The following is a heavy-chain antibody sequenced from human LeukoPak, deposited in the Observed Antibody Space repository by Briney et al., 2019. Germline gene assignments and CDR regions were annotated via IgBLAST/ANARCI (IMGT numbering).Heavy chain of an antibody. D-gene: IGHD3/OR15-3a*01. CDR2: ISYHGSNK. CDR1: GFTFSSYS. Sequence: GGSLRLSCAASGFTFSSYSMHWVRQAPGKGRQWLTLISYHGSNKDYTDSVKGRFIISRDNYKNTLFLQMNSLRTEDTAIYFCARSPERLGQGYLDSWGQGTLVTVSS. V-gene: IGHV3-30*04. J-gene: IGHJ4*02. CDR3: ARSPERLGQGYLDS.